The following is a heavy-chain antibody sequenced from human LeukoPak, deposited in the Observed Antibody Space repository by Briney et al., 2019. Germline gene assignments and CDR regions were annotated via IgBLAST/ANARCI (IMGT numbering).Heavy chain of an antibody. D-gene: IGHD1-26*01. CDR1: GFTFSSYA. CDR2: ISYDGSNK. CDR3: ARPPYSGSCLTAGGAFDI. Sequence: GRSLRLSCAASGFTFSSYAMHWVRQAPGKGLEWVAVISYDGSNKYYADSVKGRFTISRDNSKNTLYLQMNSLRAEDTAVYYCARPPYSGSCLTAGGAFDIWGQGTMVTVSS. V-gene: IGHV3-30-3*01. J-gene: IGHJ3*02.